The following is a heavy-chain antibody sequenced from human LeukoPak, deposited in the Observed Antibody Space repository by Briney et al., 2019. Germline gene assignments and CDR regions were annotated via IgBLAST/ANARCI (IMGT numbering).Heavy chain of an antibody. V-gene: IGHV4-34*01. CDR1: GGSFSGYY. D-gene: IGHD2-21*01. J-gene: IGHJ4*02. CDR3: ARDVVVIDSYFDY. Sequence: SETLSLTCAVYGGSFSGYYWSWIRQPPGKGLEWIGEINHSGSTNYNPSLKSRVTISVDTSKNQFSLKLSSVTAADTAVYYCARDVVVIDSYFDYWGQGTLVTVSS. CDR2: INHSGST.